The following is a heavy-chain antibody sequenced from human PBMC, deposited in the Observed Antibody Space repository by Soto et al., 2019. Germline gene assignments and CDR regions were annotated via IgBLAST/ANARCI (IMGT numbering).Heavy chain of an antibody. CDR2: INPNSGGT. Sequence: AASVKVSCKASGYTFTGYYMHWVRQAPGQGLEWMGWINPNSGGTNYAQKFQGWVTMTRDTSISTAYMELSRLRSDDTAVYYCARDRADIVVVPARYGMDVWGQGTTVTVSS. CDR3: ARDRADIVVVPARYGMDV. D-gene: IGHD2-2*01. V-gene: IGHV1-2*04. J-gene: IGHJ6*02. CDR1: GYTFTGYY.